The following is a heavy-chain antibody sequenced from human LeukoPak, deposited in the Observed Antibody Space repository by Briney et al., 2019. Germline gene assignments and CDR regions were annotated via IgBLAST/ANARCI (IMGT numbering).Heavy chain of an antibody. CDR2: IYHSGST. D-gene: IGHD4-17*01. CDR1: GGSISSYS. J-gene: IGHJ2*01. V-gene: IGHV4-30-2*01. CDR3: AREGYGDYVRRTWYFDL. Sequence: SETLSLTCTVSGGSISSYSWSWIRQPPGKGLEWIGYIYHSGSTYYNPSLKSRVTISVDRSKNQFSLKLSSVTAADTAVYYCAREGYGDYVRRTWYFDLWGRGTLVTVSS.